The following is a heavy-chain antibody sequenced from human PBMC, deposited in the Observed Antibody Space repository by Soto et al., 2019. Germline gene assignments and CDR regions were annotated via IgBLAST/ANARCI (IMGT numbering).Heavy chain of an antibody. J-gene: IGHJ6*01. CDR1: GGSISSSNW. Sequence: QVQLHVSGPGLVKPSWTLSLTCAVSGGSISSSNWWSWVRQPPGKGLEWIGEIYHSGSTNYNPSRKRRVTISVDKSKNQLSLKLSSVTAADTAVYYCARVVGGYYYCMDVWGQGTTVTVSS. CDR3: ARVVGGYYYCMDV. V-gene: IGHV4-4*02. CDR2: IYHSGST. D-gene: IGHD2-2*01.